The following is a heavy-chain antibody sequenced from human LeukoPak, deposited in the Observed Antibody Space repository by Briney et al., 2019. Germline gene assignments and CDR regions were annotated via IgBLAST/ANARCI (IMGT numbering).Heavy chain of an antibody. Sequence: GGSLRLSCAASGFTFSSYGMHWVRQAPGKGLEWVAVIWYDGSNKYYADSVKGRFTISRDNSKNTLYLQMNSLRAEDTAVYHCARDRGLRYFDYWGQGTLVTVSS. V-gene: IGHV3-33*01. J-gene: IGHJ4*02. D-gene: IGHD3-9*01. CDR2: IWYDGSNK. CDR3: ARDRGLRYFDY. CDR1: GFTFSSYG.